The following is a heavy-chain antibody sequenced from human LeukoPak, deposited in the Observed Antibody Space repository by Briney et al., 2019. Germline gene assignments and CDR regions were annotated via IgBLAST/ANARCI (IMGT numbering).Heavy chain of an antibody. CDR1: GFTFSTYT. Sequence: GGSLRLSCAASGFTFSTYTMNWVRQAPGKGLEWVSSISSSSSYIYYADSVKGRFTVSRDNAKNSLYLQMNSLRAEDTAMYYCARVPRTGDWDYWGQGTLVTVSS. D-gene: IGHD7-27*01. V-gene: IGHV3-21*01. J-gene: IGHJ4*02. CDR3: ARVPRTGDWDY. CDR2: ISSSSSYI.